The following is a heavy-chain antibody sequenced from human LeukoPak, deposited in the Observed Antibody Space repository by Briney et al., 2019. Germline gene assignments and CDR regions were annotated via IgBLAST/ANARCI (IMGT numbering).Heavy chain of an antibody. CDR2: TYYRSTWYN. Sequence: SQTLSLTCAISGDSVSSNSVTWNWIRQSPSGGLEWLGRTYYRSTWYNDYAVSVRGRITVNPDASKNQFSLHLNSVTPEDTAVYYCARRLTQYDCFDPWGQGILVTVSS. J-gene: IGHJ5*02. CDR3: ARRLTQYDCFDP. CDR1: GDSVSSNSVT. V-gene: IGHV6-1*01. D-gene: IGHD2-2*01.